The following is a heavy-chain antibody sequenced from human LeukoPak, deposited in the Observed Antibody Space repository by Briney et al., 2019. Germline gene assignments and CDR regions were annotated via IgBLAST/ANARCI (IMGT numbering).Heavy chain of an antibody. D-gene: IGHD6-13*01. CDR2: ISGSGGST. V-gene: IGHV3-23*01. CDR3: ASGDGSSFAKLDY. Sequence: PGGSLRLSCAASGFTFSSYGMSWVRQAPGKGLEWVSAISGSGGSTYYADSVKGRFTISRDNSKNTLYLQMDSLRAEDTAVYYCASGDGSSFAKLDYWGQGTLVTVSS. CDR1: GFTFSSYG. J-gene: IGHJ4*02.